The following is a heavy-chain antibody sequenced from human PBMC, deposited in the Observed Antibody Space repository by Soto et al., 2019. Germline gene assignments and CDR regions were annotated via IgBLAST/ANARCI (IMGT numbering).Heavy chain of an antibody. CDR1: GYTFTSYA. D-gene: IGHD3-16*01. CDR2: INAGNGNT. V-gene: IGHV1-3*01. J-gene: IGHJ4*02. CDR3: ARAEGLDTCGGVSW. Sequence: QVQLVQSGAEVKKPGASVKVSCKASGYTFTSYAMHWVRQAPGQRLEWMGWINAGNGNTKYSQKFQGRVTITRDTSERTAYRELSSLRSEDTAVYYCARAEGLDTCGGVSWWGQGTLVTVSS.